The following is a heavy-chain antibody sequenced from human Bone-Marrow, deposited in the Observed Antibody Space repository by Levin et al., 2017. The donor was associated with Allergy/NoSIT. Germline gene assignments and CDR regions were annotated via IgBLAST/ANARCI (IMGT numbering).Heavy chain of an antibody. CDR3: ARGLKPGYSSSWRPYYYYGMDV. CDR1: GYTFTSYD. CDR2: MNPNSGNT. D-gene: IGHD6-13*01. V-gene: IGHV1-8*01. Sequence: GESLKISCKASGYTFTSYDINWVRQATGQGLEWMGWMNPNSGNTGYAQKFQGRVTMTRNTSISTAYMELSSLRSEDTAVYYCARGLKPGYSSSWRPYYYYGMDVWGQGTTVTVSS. J-gene: IGHJ6*02.